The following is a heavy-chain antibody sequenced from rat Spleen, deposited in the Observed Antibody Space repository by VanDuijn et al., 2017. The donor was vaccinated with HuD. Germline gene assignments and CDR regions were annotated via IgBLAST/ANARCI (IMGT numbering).Heavy chain of an antibody. V-gene: IGHV5-29*01. Sequence: EVQLVESDGGLVQPGRSLKFSCAASGFTLSDDYMTWVRQAPTKGLEWVATISYDGSSTYYRDSVKGRFTISRDNAKSTLYLQMDSLRSEDTATYYCATSQLGPGYWGQGVMVTVSS. CDR3: ATSQLGPGY. J-gene: IGHJ2*01. CDR2: ISYDGSST. D-gene: IGHD5-1*01. CDR1: GFTLSDDY.